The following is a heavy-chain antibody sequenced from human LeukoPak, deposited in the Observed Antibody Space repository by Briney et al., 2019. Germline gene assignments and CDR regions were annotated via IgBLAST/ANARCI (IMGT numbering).Heavy chain of an antibody. CDR2: IYSGGST. CDR1: GFTVSSNY. CDR3: AKVLGFPNWFDP. V-gene: IGHV3-53*01. Sequence: GGSLRLSCAASGFTVSSNYMSWVRQVPGKGLEWVSVIYSGGSTYYADSVKGRFTISRDNSKNTLYLQMNSLRAEDTAVYYCAKVLGFPNWFDPWGQGTLVTVSS. J-gene: IGHJ5*02. D-gene: IGHD2/OR15-2a*01.